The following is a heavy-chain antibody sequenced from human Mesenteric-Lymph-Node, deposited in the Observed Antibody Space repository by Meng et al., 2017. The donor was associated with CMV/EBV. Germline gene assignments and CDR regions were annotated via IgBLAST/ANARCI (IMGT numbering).Heavy chain of an antibody. Sequence: SISRSRYEWGRIRQRQGKSMEWIGEIYKREITKKNRKKKSRVNITVDTSKNQFSLKLSSVTAADTAVYYCARLGSSDFWSGYPIDYWGQGTLVTVSS. V-gene: IGHV4-39*01. J-gene: IGHJ4*02. CDR1: SISRSRYE. D-gene: IGHD3-3*01. CDR3: ARLGSSDFWSGYPIDY. CDR2: IYKREIT.